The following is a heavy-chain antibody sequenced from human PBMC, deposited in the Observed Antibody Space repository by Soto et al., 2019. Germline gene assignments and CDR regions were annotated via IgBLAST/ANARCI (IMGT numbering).Heavy chain of an antibody. CDR2: INAVNGNT. CDR1: GYTFTSYA. D-gene: IGHD2-21*02. CDR3: ARAWVVVTAPDY. V-gene: IGHV1-3*01. J-gene: IGHJ4*02. Sequence: ASVKVSCKASGYTFTSYAMHWVRQAPGQMLELMGWINAVNGNTKYSQKFQGRVTITRDTSASTAYMELSSLRSEDTAVYYCARAWVVVTAPDYWGQGTLVTVSS.